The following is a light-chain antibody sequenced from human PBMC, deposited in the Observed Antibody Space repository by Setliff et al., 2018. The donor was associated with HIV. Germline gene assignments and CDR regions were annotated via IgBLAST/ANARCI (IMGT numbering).Light chain of an antibody. CDR2: DVR. CDR1: SGDVGGYNY. V-gene: IGLV2-14*03. J-gene: IGLJ1*01. Sequence: QPVLTQPASVSGSPGQSITISCTGTSGDVGGYNYVSWYQQRPGKVPKLMIYDVRNRPSGVSNRFSGSKSGNTASLTISGLQAEDEADYYCCSYAGSSTPYVFGTGTKVTVL. CDR3: CSYAGSSTPYV.